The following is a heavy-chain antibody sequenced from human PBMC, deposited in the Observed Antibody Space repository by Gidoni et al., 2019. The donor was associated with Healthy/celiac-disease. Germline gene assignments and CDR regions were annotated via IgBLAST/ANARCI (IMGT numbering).Heavy chain of an antibody. Sequence: EVQLVESGGGLVKPGGSLRLSCAASGFTFSNSWMSWVRQAPGKGLEGVGRIKSKTDGGTTDYAAPVKGRFTSSRDDSKNTLYLQMNSLKTEDTAVYYCTTDLVWEPNAEGTNWFDPWGQGTLVTVSS. D-gene: IGHD1-26*01. CDR2: IKSKTDGGTT. CDR1: GFTFSNSW. J-gene: IGHJ5*02. V-gene: IGHV3-15*01. CDR3: TTDLVWEPNAEGTNWFDP.